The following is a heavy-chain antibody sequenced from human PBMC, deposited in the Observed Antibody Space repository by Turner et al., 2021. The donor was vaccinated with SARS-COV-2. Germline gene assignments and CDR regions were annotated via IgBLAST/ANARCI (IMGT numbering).Heavy chain of an antibody. Sequence: QVQLQASGPGLVKPSETLSLTCTVSGGSVSTGGHYWSWIRQRPGEGLEWIGFVHYGGRTDYTPSLKGRVTMSLNPAKDQFSLRLSSATAADTAVYYCASFKFGELWSYYFDRWGQGTQVTVSS. CDR3: ASFKFGELWSYYFDR. CDR1: GGSVSTGGHY. V-gene: IGHV4-31*03. J-gene: IGHJ5*02. D-gene: IGHD3-10*01. CDR2: VHYGGRT.